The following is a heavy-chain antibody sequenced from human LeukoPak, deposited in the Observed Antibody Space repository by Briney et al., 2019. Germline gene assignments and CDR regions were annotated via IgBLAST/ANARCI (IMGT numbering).Heavy chain of an antibody. Sequence: ASVKVSCKASGYTFTSYDINWVRQATGQGLEWMGWVSPNSGATGYAQKIQGRVTLTRDTFISAAYMELSSLRSEDTAVYYCARRVAGRAVAFDIWGQGTMVTVSS. V-gene: IGHV1-8*01. J-gene: IGHJ3*02. CDR3: ARRVAGRAVAFDI. D-gene: IGHD3-10*01. CDR2: VSPNSGAT. CDR1: GYTFTSYD.